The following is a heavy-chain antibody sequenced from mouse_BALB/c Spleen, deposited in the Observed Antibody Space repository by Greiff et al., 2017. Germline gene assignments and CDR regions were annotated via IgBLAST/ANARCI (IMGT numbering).Heavy chain of an antibody. V-gene: IGHV5-12-2*01. J-gene: IGHJ4*01. D-gene: IGHD2-4*01. CDR2: ISNGGGST. Sequence: EVQLVESGGGLVQPGGSLKLSCAASGFTFSSYTMSWVRQTPEKRLEWVAYISNGGGSTYYPDTVKGRFTISRDKAKNTLYLQMSSLTSEDTAMYYCERHRNMIATFDYYDMDYWGQGTSVTVSS. CDR3: ERHRNMIATFDYYDMDY. CDR1: GFTFSSYT.